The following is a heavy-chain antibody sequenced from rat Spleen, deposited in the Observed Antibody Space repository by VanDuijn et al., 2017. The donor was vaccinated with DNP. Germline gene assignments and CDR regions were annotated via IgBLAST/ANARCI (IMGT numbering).Heavy chain of an antibody. V-gene: IGHV5-17*01. D-gene: IGHD1-1*01. J-gene: IGHJ2*01. CDR3: TRRDSSLLLHGFFDY. CDR1: GFTFSDYA. CDR2: INYDGTRT. Sequence: EVQLVESGGDLVQPGRSLILSCAASGFTFSDYAMAWVRQAPREGPEWVATINYDGTRTYDRDSVKGRFTISRDNARSILYLQMDSLGSEDTATYYCTRRDSSLLLHGFFDYWGQGVMVTVSS.